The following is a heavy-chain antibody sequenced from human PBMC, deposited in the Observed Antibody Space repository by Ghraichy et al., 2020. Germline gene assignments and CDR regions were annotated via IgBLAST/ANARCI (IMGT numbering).Heavy chain of an antibody. J-gene: IGHJ6*02. CDR2: ISGSGNTV. V-gene: IGHV3-23*01. CDR3: AKANLATTTTAWTYGMDV. CDR1: GLLFSAHD. Sequence: SCAVSGLLFSAHDMSWVRQAPGKGLEWVSTISGSGNTVYSAASVRGRFTVSRDISKNTLFLQLNSPRLDDTAVYYCAKANLATTTTAWTYGMDVWGQGTAVIVSS. D-gene: IGHD1-26*01.